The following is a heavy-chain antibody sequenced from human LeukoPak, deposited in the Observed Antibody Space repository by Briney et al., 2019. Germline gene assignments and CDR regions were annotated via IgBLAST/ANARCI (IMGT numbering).Heavy chain of an antibody. Sequence: GGSLRLSCAASGFTFSNYAMSWVRQAPGKGLEWVSAISGSGGSTYYADSVKGRFTISRDNSKNTLYLQMNSLRAEDTAVYYCAKDHSSGWFNWFDPWGQGTLVTVSS. D-gene: IGHD6-19*01. CDR3: AKDHSSGWFNWFDP. CDR2: ISGSGGST. CDR1: GFTFSNYA. V-gene: IGHV3-23*01. J-gene: IGHJ5*02.